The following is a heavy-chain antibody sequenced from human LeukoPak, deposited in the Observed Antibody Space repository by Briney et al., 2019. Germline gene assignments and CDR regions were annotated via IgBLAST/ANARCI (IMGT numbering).Heavy chain of an antibody. Sequence: ASVKVSCKASGGTFSSYAISWVRQAPGQGLEWMGGIIPIFGTANYAQKFQGRVTITADKSMSTAYMELSSLRSEDTAVYYCARGDYGGPHIWGQGTMVTVSS. CDR3: ARGDYGGPHI. J-gene: IGHJ3*02. D-gene: IGHD3-16*01. CDR1: GGTFSSYA. V-gene: IGHV1-69*06. CDR2: IIPIFGTA.